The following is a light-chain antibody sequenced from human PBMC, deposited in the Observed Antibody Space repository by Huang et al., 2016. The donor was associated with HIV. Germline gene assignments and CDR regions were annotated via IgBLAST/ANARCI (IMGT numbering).Light chain of an antibody. Sequence: AIQMTQSPSSLSASVGDRVTITCRASQDIGNDLDWYQQKPGKAPELLIFAASKLQSGVPSRFSGAGSGTSFTLIINSLQSQDVATYYCLQNYNYPYTFGQGTKLEIK. CDR2: AAS. CDR1: QDIGND. J-gene: IGKJ2*01. CDR3: LQNYNYPYT. V-gene: IGKV1-6*01.